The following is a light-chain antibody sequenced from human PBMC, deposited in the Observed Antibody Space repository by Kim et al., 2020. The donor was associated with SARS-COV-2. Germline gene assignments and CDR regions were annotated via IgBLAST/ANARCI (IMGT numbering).Light chain of an antibody. V-gene: IGLV3-1*01. Sequence: VSPAQTARITCSGDKLGDKFASWYQQKPGQSPVLIIYRDDKRPSGLPERFSGSNSDNTATLLISGTQALDEADYYCQAWDSDTWVFGGGTQLTVL. CDR3: QAWDSDTWV. CDR1: KLGDKF. CDR2: RDD. J-gene: IGLJ3*02.